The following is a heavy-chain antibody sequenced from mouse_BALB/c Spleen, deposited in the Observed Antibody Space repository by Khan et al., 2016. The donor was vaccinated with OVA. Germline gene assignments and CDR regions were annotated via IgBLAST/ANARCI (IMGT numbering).Heavy chain of an antibody. J-gene: IGHJ2*01. V-gene: IGHV3-2*02. Sequence: EVKLLGSGPGLVKPSQSLSLTCTVTGYSITSGYAWNWIRQFPGNKLEWMGYISYSGVTSYTPYLKSRISITRDTSKNQFFLQLNSVTTEDTATYYCARGNYYRYYFDYWGQGTTLTVSS. D-gene: IGHD1-1*01. CDR1: GYSITSGYA. CDR3: ARGNYYRYYFDY. CDR2: ISYSGVT.